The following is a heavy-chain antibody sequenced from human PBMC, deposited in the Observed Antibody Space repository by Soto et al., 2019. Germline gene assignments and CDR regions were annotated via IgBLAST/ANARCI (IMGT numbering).Heavy chain of an antibody. CDR3: AASGSNGPFDY. V-gene: IGHV4-59*01. Sequence: QVQLQESGPGLVKPSETLSLTCTVAGASMSNYFWHWIRQSPGKGLEYIGYIYYSGSTYYNPSLKSRLTISVDTSTNQFSLKLSSATAADTAVYYCAASGSNGPFDYWAQGTLVTVSS. D-gene: IGHD3-10*01. CDR2: IYYSGST. CDR1: GASMSNYF. J-gene: IGHJ4*02.